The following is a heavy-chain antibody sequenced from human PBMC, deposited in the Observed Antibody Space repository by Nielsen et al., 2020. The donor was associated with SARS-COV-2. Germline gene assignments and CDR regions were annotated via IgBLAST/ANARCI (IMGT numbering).Heavy chain of an antibody. Sequence: ASVKVSCKASGYTFTAYYLHWVRQAPGHGLEWMGRIDPNSGGTNYAQKFQGRVTMTRDTSISTANLELSRLGSDDTAVYYCARVRITMIVVVDAFDIWGQGTMVTVSS. D-gene: IGHD3-22*01. CDR2: IDPNSGGT. V-gene: IGHV1-2*06. CDR3: ARVRITMIVVVDAFDI. J-gene: IGHJ3*02. CDR1: GYTFTAYY.